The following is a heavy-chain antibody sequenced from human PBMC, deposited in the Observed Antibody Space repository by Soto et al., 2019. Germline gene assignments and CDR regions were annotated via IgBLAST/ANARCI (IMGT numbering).Heavy chain of an antibody. J-gene: IGHJ3*02. V-gene: IGHV1-46*01. Sequence: ASVKVSCKASGSTFTSHYMHWVRQAPGQGLEWMGIINPSGGSTSYAQKFQGRVTMTRDTYTSTVYMELRSLRSEDTAVYYCARGGEVLRFLEWSQAGALDIWGQGTMVT. CDR2: INPSGGST. CDR1: GSTFTSHY. D-gene: IGHD3-3*01. CDR3: ARGGEVLRFLEWSQAGALDI.